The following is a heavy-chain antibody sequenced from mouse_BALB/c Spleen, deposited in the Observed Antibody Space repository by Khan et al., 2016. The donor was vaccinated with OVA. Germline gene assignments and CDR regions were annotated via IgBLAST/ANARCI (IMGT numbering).Heavy chain of an antibody. CDR1: GYSITSDYA. J-gene: IGHJ4*01. CDR2: ISYSGST. Sequence: EVKVEESGPGLVKPSQSLSLTCTVTGYSITSDYAWNWIRQFPGNKLEWMGYISYSGSTNYNPSLKRRISITRDTSKNQFFLQLNSVTTEDTATYYCARDGSRYNYAMDYWGQGTSVTVSS. V-gene: IGHV3-2*02. CDR3: ARDGSRYNYAMDY. D-gene: IGHD2-3*01.